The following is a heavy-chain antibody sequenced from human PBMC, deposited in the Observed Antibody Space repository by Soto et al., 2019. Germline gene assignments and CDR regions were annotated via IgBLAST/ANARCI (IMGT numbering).Heavy chain of an antibody. CDR3: ARQAFGGVIAPGYYYYGMDV. CDR1: GGSISSSSYY. CDR2: IYYSGST. D-gene: IGHD3-16*02. Sequence: SETLSLTCTVSGGSISSSSYYWGWIRQPPGKRPEWIGSIYYSGSTYYNPSLKSRVTISVDTSKNQFSLKLSSVTAADTAVYYCARQAFGGVIAPGYYYYGMDVWGQGTTVTVSS. J-gene: IGHJ6*02. V-gene: IGHV4-39*01.